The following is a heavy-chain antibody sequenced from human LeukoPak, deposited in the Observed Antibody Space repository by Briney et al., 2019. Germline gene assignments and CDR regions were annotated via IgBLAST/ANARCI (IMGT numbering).Heavy chain of an antibody. CDR3: VRGWGSGYFDY. J-gene: IGHJ4*02. Sequence: SETLSLTCTVSGGSVSSGSYYWSWIRQPPGKGLEWIGYIYYSGSTNYNPSLKSRVTISVDTSKNQFSLKLSSETAADTAVYYCVRGWGSGYFDYWGQGTLVTVSS. CDR2: IYYSGST. V-gene: IGHV4-61*01. CDR1: GGSVSSGSYY. D-gene: IGHD7-27*01.